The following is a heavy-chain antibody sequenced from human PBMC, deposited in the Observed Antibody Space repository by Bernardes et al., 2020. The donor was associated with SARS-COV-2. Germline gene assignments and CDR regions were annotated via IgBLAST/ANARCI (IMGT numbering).Heavy chain of an antibody. V-gene: IGHV4-34*01. CDR2: INHSGST. CDR1: GGSFSGYY. CDR3: AREGRRSLVQWELPFDY. D-gene: IGHD1-26*01. Sequence: SETLSLTCAVYGGSFSGYYWSWIRQPPGKGLEWIGEINHSGSTNYNPSLKSRVTISVDTSKNQFSLKLSSVTAADTAVYYCAREGRRSLVQWELPFDYWGQGTLVTVSS. J-gene: IGHJ4*02.